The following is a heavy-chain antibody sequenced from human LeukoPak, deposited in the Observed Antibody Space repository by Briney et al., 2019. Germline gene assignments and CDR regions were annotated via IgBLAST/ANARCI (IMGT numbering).Heavy chain of an antibody. CDR1: GGSISSYY. D-gene: IGHD5-12*01. V-gene: IGHV4-59*01. CDR3: AREVATLCFDP. Sequence: SETLSLTCTVSGGSISSYYWSWIRQPPGKGLEWIGYIYYSGSTNYNPSLKSRATISVDTSKNQFSLKLSSVTAADTAVYYCAREVATLCFDPWGQGTLVTVSS. J-gene: IGHJ5*02. CDR2: IYYSGST.